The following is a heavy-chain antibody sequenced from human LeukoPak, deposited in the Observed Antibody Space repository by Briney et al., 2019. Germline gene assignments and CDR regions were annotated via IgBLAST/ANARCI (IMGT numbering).Heavy chain of an antibody. D-gene: IGHD6-19*01. CDR3: TRDARKAVAGGNYHYYGMDV. Sequence: ASVKVSCKASGGTFSSYAISWVRQAPGQRLEWMGWLNAGNDDTKYSQKLQGRVTITRDASATTAYMELSSLRSEDTAVYYCTRDARKAVAGGNYHYYGMDVWGQGTTVTVSS. J-gene: IGHJ6*02. V-gene: IGHV1-3*01. CDR2: LNAGNDDT. CDR1: GGTFSSYA.